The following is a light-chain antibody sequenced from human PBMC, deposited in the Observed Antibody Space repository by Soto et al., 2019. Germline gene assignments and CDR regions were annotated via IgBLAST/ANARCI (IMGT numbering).Light chain of an antibody. CDR1: QTLRRTY. J-gene: IGKJ2*01. CDR3: HQYDNAPQT. CDR2: GAS. Sequence: EIVLMQSPGPLALSPGERATLSCRASQTLRRTYIAWYQQKPGQAPRVLIDGASKRATGIPDRFSGSGSGTDFSLTISRLEPEDFAVYYCHQYDNAPQTYGQGTNVEIK. V-gene: IGKV3-20*01.